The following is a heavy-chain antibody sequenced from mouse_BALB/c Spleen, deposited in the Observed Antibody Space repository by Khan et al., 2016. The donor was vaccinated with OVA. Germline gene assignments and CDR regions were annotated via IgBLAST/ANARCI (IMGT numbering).Heavy chain of an antibody. CDR3: EREGGYNRSDGWFAY. CDR2: INPSSGYT. CDR1: GYTFTSYT. V-gene: IGHV1-4*01. Sequence: QVQLQQSGTELARPGASVKMSCKASGYTFTSYTMHWVKQRPGQGLEWIGYINPSSGYTNYNQKFKDKATLTADKSSITASMQLSSLTSEDSAIYYGEREGGYNRSDGWFAYWGQGTLVTVSA. D-gene: IGHD2-14*01. J-gene: IGHJ3*01.